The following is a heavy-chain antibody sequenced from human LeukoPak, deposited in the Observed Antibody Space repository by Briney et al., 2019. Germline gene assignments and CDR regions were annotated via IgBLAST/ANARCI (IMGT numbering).Heavy chain of an antibody. CDR3: AKDPSWYNWKFSGDS. V-gene: IGHV3-23*01. D-gene: IGHD1-20*01. J-gene: IGHJ4*02. Sequence: PGGSLRLSCAASGFTFRSYAMSWVRQAPGKGLEWVASIGDTDRSTYYAASVQGRFIISRDKSKDTLFLQMNSLRADDTAVYYCAKDPSWYNWKFSGDSWGQGTLVTVSS. CDR1: GFTFRSYA. CDR2: IGDTDRST.